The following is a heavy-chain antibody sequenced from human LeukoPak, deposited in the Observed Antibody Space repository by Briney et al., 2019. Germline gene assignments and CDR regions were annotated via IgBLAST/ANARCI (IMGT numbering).Heavy chain of an antibody. Sequence: GGSLRLSCAASGFTFSSYALSWVRQAPGKGLEWVSAISGSGGSTYYADSVKGRFTISRDNSKNTLYLQMNSLRAEDTAVYYCASNIGAFYYMDVWGKGTTVTVSS. CDR2: ISGSGGST. J-gene: IGHJ6*03. CDR1: GFTFSSYA. V-gene: IGHV3-23*01. D-gene: IGHD5-12*01. CDR3: ASNIGAFYYMDV.